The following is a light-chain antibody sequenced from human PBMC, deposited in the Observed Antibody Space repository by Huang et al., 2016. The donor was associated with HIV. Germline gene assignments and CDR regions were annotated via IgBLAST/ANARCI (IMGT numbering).Light chain of an antibody. CDR3: QQRSNWPKT. CDR2: DAF. Sequence: EIVLTQSPATLSLSPGESATLSCRASQSISRYLAWYQQRPGQPPRLLIYDAFNRVTGIPDGFGGRGAGTDFTLTISSLDPEDFAVYYCQQRSNWPKTFGQGTKVEIK. J-gene: IGKJ1*01. CDR1: QSISRY. V-gene: IGKV3-11*01.